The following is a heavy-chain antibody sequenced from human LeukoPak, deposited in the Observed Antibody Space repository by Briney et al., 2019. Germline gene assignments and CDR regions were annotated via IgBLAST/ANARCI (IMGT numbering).Heavy chain of an antibody. J-gene: IGHJ3*02. CDR3: GRVGGRSKAAKGDAFDI. D-gene: IGHD6-6*01. CDR1: GFTFSSYS. V-gene: IGHV3-21*01. Sequence: GGSLRLSCAASGFTFSSYSMNWVRQAPGKGLEWVSSISSGSTYMYYADSVRGRFTISRDNAKNSMYLQMNSLRVEDTAVYYCGRVGGRSKAAKGDAFDIWGQGTMVTVSS. CDR2: ISSGSTYM.